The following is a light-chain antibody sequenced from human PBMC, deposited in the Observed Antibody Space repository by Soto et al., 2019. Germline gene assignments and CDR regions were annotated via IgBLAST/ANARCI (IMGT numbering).Light chain of an antibody. J-gene: IGKJ1*01. CDR3: QQYFMSGT. CDR1: QSVSTI. CDR2: ASS. V-gene: IGKV3-20*01. Sequence: EIGLKQSPATVSVSEGERVTXTCRASQSVSTILAWYQQKPVHPPSLLFYASSFRTTVLPNSFGSGGSGTDFTLIISRQEHEVFAVYYSQQYFMSGTFGQGTKVDIK.